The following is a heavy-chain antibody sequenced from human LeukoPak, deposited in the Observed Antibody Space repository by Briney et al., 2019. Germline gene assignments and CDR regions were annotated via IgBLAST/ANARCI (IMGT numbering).Heavy chain of an antibody. CDR2: IIPIFGTA. D-gene: IGHD3-9*01. V-gene: IGHV1-69*05. CDR3: ARDVGYNDNSPLSRFNWFDP. CDR1: GGTFSSCA. Sequence: SVKVSCKASGGTFSSCAISWLRQAPGQGLEWMGGIIPIFGTANYAHKSQGRVTITTDESTSTAYMELSSLRSEDTAVYYCARDVGYNDNSPLSRFNWFDPWGQGTLVTVSS. J-gene: IGHJ5*02.